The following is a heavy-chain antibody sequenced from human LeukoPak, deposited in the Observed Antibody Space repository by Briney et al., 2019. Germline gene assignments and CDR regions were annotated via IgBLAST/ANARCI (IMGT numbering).Heavy chain of an antibody. CDR2: IIPIFGTA. V-gene: IGHV1-69*05. Sequence: ASVKVSCKASGYTFTSYGISWVRQAPGQGLEWMGRIIPIFGTANYAQKFQGRVTITTDESTSTAYMELSSLRSEDTAVYYCALPGIAVAGYDYWGQGTLVTVSS. CDR1: GYTFTSYG. CDR3: ALPGIAVAGYDY. D-gene: IGHD6-19*01. J-gene: IGHJ4*02.